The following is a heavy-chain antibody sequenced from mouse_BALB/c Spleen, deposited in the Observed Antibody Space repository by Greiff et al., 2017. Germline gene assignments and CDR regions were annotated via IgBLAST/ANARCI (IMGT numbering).Heavy chain of an antibody. J-gene: IGHJ2*01. V-gene: IGHV3-2*02. Sequence: EVKLQQSGPGLVKPSQSLSLTCTVTGYSITSDYAWNWIRQFPGNKLEWMGYISHSGSTSYNPSLKSRISITRDTSKNQFFLQLNSVTTEDTATYYCARSSYYGSSYLYYFDYWGQGTTLTVSS. CDR2: ISHSGST. CDR3: ARSSYYGSSYLYYFDY. CDR1: GYSITSDYA. D-gene: IGHD1-1*01.